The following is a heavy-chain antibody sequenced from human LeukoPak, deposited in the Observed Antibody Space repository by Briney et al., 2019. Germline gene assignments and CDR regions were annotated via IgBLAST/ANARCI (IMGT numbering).Heavy chain of an antibody. CDR1: GFTFSSYA. D-gene: IGHD2-21*02. CDR2: LTGSGTST. V-gene: IGHV3-23*01. J-gene: IGHJ4*02. CDR3: ARRTDGDGDLDY. Sequence: GGPLRLSCAASGFTFSSYAMNWVRRAPGKGLEWVSALTGSGTSTYSSASVKGRFTISRDNSKNALYLQMTSLRPEDTAVYYCARRTDGDGDLDYWGQGTLVTVSS.